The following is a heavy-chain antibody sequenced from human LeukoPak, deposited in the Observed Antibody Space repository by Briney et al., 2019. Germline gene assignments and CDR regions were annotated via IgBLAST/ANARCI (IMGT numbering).Heavy chain of an antibody. CDR1: GFTFSSYS. D-gene: IGHD3-22*01. CDR3: ARGSKYEYDSNGCYSHDY. V-gene: IGHV3-21*01. J-gene: IGHJ4*02. CDR2: ISSSSSYI. Sequence: GGSLRLSCAASGFTFSSYSMNWVRQAPGKGLEWVSSISSSSSYIYYADSVKGRFTISRDNAKNSLYLQMNSLRAEDTAVYYCARGSKYEYDSNGCYSHDYWGQGTLVTVSS.